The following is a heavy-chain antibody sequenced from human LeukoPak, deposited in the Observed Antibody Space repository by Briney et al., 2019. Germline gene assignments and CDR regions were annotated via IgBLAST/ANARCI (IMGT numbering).Heavy chain of an antibody. D-gene: IGHD3-16*02. CDR2: INHSGST. V-gene: IGHV4-34*01. CDR3: ARGVARYYDYVWGSYRKNWFDP. CDR1: GGSFRGYY. Sequence: SETLSLTCAVYGGSFRGYYSSWIRQPPGKGLEWIGEINHSGSTKYNPSLKSRVTISVDTSKNQFSLKLSSVTAAEPAVYYCARGVARYYDYVWGSYRKNWFDPWGQGTLVTVSS. J-gene: IGHJ5*02.